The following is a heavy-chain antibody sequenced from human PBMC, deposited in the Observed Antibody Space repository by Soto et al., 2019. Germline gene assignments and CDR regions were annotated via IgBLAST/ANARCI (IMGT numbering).Heavy chain of an antibody. D-gene: IGHD2-15*01. V-gene: IGHV5-51*01. J-gene: IGHJ3*02. CDR2: IYPGDSDT. Sequence: PGESLKIYCEGSGYSFTSYWIGWVRQMPGKGLELMGIIYPGDSDTRYSPSFQGQVTISADKSISTAYLQWSSLKASDTAMYYCARPGGFHCSGGSCYSIPDAFDIWGQGTMVTVSS. CDR3: ARPGGFHCSGGSCYSIPDAFDI. CDR1: GYSFTSYW.